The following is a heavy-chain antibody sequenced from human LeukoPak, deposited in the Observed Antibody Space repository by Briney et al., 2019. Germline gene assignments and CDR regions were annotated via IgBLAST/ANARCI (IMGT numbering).Heavy chain of an antibody. V-gene: IGHV3-7*01. D-gene: IGHD3-10*01. CDR2: IKQDGSEK. J-gene: IGHJ5*02. CDR1: GFTFSSYW. CDR3: ARGGGITMVRGVIRRLNWFDP. Sequence: GGTLRLSCAASGFTFSSYWMSWVRQAPGKGLEWVANIKQDGSEKYYVDSVKGRFTISRDNAKNSLYLQMNSLRAEDTAVYYCARGGGITMVRGVIRRLNWFDPWGQGTLVTVSS.